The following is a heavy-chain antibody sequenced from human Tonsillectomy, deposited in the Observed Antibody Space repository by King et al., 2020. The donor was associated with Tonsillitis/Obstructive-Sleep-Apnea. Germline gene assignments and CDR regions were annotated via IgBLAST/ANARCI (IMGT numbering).Heavy chain of an antibody. CDR3: ARRKRDSYYYIDV. J-gene: IGHJ6*03. CDR2: IYYSGST. V-gene: IGHV4-59*01. Sequence: VQLQESGPGLVKPSETLSLTCTVSGDSIINYYWSWVRQSPGTGLEWIGYIYYSGSTNYNPSLKSRVTISVDTSKNQFSLRLTSVTAADTAVYYCARRKRDSYYYIDVWGKGTTVTVSS. D-gene: IGHD1-14*01. CDR1: GDSIINYY.